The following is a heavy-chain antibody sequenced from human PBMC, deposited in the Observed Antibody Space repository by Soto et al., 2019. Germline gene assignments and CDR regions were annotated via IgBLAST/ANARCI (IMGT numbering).Heavy chain of an antibody. CDR2: IAPYNGVT. Sequence: QVQLVQSGDEVKKPGASVKVSCKTSGYIFINYGISWVRQAPGHGLEWMGWIAPYNGVTDYAQEFQDRITVTTDTXXXXXXXXXXXXXXXXXXXXXXXXXNEPIDVATTLKWGRGWFDPWGQGTLLTVSS. V-gene: IGHV1-18*01. J-gene: IGHJ5*02. D-gene: IGHD2-15*01. CDR3: XXXNEPIDVATTLKWGRGWFDP. CDR1: GYIFINYG.